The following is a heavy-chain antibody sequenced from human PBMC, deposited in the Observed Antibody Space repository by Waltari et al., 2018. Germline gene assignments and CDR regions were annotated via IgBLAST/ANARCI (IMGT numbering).Heavy chain of an antibody. J-gene: IGHJ5*02. V-gene: IGHV4-38-2*02. CDR3: ARVRMITTRVKNWFDP. D-gene: IGHD3-16*01. Sequence: QVQLQESGPGLVKPSETLSLTCPVSGYSISSGYYWGRIRQPPGKGLEWIGSIYHSGSTYYNPSLKSRVTISVDTSKNQISLKLSSVTAADTSVYYCARVRMITTRVKNWFDPWGQGTLVTVSS. CDR2: IYHSGST. CDR1: GYSISSGYY.